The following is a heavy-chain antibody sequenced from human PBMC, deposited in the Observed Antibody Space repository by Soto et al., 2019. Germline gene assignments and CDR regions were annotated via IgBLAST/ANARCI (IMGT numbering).Heavy chain of an antibody. D-gene: IGHD6-13*01. CDR1: GYTFTSYA. CDR2: INAGNGNT. V-gene: IGHV1-3*01. CDR3: ASGLPIAAAGMIDS. J-gene: IGHJ4*02. Sequence: ASVKVSCKSSGYTFTSYAMHWVRQAPGQRLEWMGWINAGNGNTKYSQKFQGRVTITRDTSASTAYMELSSLRSEDTAVYYCASGLPIAAAGMIDSWGQGNLVTVSS.